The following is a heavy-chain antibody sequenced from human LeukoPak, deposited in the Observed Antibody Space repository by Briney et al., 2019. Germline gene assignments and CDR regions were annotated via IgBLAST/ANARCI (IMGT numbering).Heavy chain of an antibody. CDR1: GYTFTGYY. CDR3: ARAEAYYYDSSGYGPFDY. J-gene: IGHJ4*02. CDR2: INPNSGGT. Sequence: ASVKVSCKASGYTFTGYYMHWVRQAPGQGLEWMGWINPNSGGTNYAQKFQGRVTMTRDTSISTAYVELSRLRSDDTAVYYCARAEAYYYDSSGYGPFDYWGQGTLVTVSS. D-gene: IGHD3-22*01. V-gene: IGHV1-2*02.